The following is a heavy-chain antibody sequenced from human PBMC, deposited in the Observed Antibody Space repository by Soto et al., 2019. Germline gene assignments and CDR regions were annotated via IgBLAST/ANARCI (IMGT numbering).Heavy chain of an antibody. CDR1: GYTFTSYD. CDR3: AREKTSYGMDV. Sequence: QVQLVQSGAEVKKPGASVKVSCKASGYTFTSYDINWVRQATGQGLEWMGWMNPNRGNTGYAQKFQGRGTMTRNTSLSTAYMEPSSLRSEDTAVYYCAREKTSYGMDVWGQGTTVTVSS. CDR2: MNPNRGNT. J-gene: IGHJ6*02. V-gene: IGHV1-8*01.